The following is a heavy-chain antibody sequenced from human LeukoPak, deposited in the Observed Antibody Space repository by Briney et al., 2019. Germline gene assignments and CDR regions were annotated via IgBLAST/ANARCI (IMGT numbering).Heavy chain of an antibody. CDR3: SKDPRDHSYGWSWRYFDY. CDR1: GYSISSGYY. V-gene: IGHV4-38-2*02. J-gene: IGHJ4*02. CDR2: INYSETT. D-gene: IGHD5-18*01. Sequence: SETLSLTCTVSGYSISSGYYWGWIRQTPVKGLEWIGSINYSETTYYNPSLKSPVTISVDTSKNQFTLRLSSVTAADPAVYDCSKDPRDHSYGWSWRYFDYWGQGTLVTVSS.